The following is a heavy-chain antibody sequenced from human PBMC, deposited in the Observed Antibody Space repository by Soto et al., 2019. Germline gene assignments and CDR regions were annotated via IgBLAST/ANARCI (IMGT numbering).Heavy chain of an antibody. D-gene: IGHD6-19*01. CDR1: GGSISSSSYY. CDR3: ARTWLGIAVAENWFDP. J-gene: IGHJ5*02. Sequence: QLQLQESGPGLVKPSETLSLTCTVSGGSISSSSYYWGWIRQPPGKGLEWIGSIYYSGSTYYNPSLKSRVPISVDTSKNQFSLKLSSVTAADTAVYYCARTWLGIAVAENWFDPWGQGTLVTVSS. CDR2: IYYSGST. V-gene: IGHV4-39*01.